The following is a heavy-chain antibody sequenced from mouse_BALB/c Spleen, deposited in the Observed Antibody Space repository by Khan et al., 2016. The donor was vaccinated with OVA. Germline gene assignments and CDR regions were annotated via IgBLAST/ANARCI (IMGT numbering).Heavy chain of an antibody. CDR1: GYSITSDYA. CDR2: ISYSGRT. CDR3: ARSVTITTVVATDFDY. J-gene: IGHJ2*01. Sequence: VQLQQSGPGLVKPSQSLSLTCTVTGYSITSDYAWNWIRQFPGNKLEWMGYISYSGRTSYNPSLKSRISITRDTSKNQFFLQLNNVTTEDTATDYCARSVTITTVVATDFDYWGQGTTLTVSS. V-gene: IGHV3-2*02. D-gene: IGHD1-1*01.